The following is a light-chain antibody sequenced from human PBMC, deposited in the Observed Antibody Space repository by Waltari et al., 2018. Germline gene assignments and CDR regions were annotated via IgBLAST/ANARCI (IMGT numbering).Light chain of an antibody. CDR1: SNDIWNFAL. V-gene: IGLV2-23*01. Sequence: QSALTQPASVSGSPGQSITLSCTGTSNDIWNFALVSWYQQRPGEAPKLLMYGATKRPSGVSNRFSGSKSGKTASLTISGLQTEDEADYYCFSFVAANSFVFGPGTKVTVL. CDR3: FSFVAANSFV. J-gene: IGLJ1*01. CDR2: GAT.